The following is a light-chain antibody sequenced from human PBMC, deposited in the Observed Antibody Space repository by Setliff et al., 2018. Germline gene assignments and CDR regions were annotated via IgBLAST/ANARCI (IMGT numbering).Light chain of an antibody. J-gene: IGLJ1*01. Sequence: QSALTQPASVSGSPGQSITISCSGTSNDVGAYDLVSWYQQHPGKVPKLIIFDVSNRPSGVSHRFSGSKSGNTASLTISGLQADDEADYYCTAYTSGTTYVFGTGTKVTVL. CDR1: SNDVGAYDL. CDR2: DVS. CDR3: TAYTSGTTYV. V-gene: IGLV2-14*03.